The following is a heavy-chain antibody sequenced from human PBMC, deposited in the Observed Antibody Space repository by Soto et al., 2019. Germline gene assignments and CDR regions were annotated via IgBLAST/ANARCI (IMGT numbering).Heavy chain of an antibody. V-gene: IGHV1-69*13. D-gene: IGHD2-21*02. CDR2: IIPIFGTA. J-gene: IGHJ6*04. CDR3: AGGGPPVTPTYYSSGRDV. Sequence: SVKVSCKASGGTFSSYAISWVRQAPGQGLEWMGGIIPIFGTANYAQKFQGRVTITADESTSTAYMELSSLRSEDTAVYYCAGGGPPVTPTYYSSGRDVGGKGPRVTAPS. CDR1: GGTFSSYA.